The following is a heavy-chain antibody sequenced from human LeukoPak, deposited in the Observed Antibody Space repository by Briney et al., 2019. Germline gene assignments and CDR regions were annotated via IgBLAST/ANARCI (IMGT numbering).Heavy chain of an antibody. Sequence: SGTLSLTCTVSGDSINSLDLWSWIRQPPGKGLEWIGYIYYSGSTNYNPSLKSRVTISVDTSKNQFSLKLSSVTAADTAVYYCARDRPLGGASFDYWGQGTLVTVSS. CDR1: GDSINSLDL. D-gene: IGHD1-26*01. CDR3: ARDRPLGGASFDY. J-gene: IGHJ4*02. V-gene: IGHV4-59*11. CDR2: IYYSGST.